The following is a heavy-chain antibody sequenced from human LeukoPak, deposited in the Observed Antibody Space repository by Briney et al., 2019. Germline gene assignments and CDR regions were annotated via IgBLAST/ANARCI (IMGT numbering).Heavy chain of an antibody. D-gene: IGHD1-26*01. J-gene: IGHJ4*02. V-gene: IGHV3-23*01. CDR2: INGSGGST. CDR3: AKGGVYRSAFDY. CDR1: GFTFSSYA. Sequence: GGSLRLSCAASGFTFSSYAMSWVRQAPGKGLEWVSAINGSGGSTYYADSVKGRFTISRDNSKNTLYLQMNSLRAEDTAVYYCAKGGVYRSAFDYWGQGTLVTVSS.